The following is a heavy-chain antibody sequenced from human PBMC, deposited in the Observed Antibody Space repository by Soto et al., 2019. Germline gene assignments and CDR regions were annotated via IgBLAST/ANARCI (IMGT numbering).Heavy chain of an antibody. D-gene: IGHD6-25*01. CDR3: AKQNKLRHY. CDR2: ISISGDRT. CDR1: GFTFNTFA. Sequence: GGSLRLSCVTSGFTFNTFAMSWVRRAPGKGLEWVSAISISGDRTYYADSVKGRFFISRDNSNNTLFLRVSSLRVEDTAVYYCAKQNKLRHYWGQGTLVTVSS. V-gene: IGHV3-23*01. J-gene: IGHJ4*02.